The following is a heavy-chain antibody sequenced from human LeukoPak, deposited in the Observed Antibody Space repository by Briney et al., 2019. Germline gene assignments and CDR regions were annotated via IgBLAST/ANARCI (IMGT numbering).Heavy chain of an antibody. CDR3: AKDAKYCSSSLHAFDI. Sequence: GGSLRLSCAASGFTFSSYAMSWVRQAPGKGLEWVSAISGSGGSTYYADSVKGRFTISRDNSKNTLYLQMNSLRAEDTAVYYCAKDAKYCSSSLHAFDIWGQGTMVTVSS. CDR2: ISGSGGST. V-gene: IGHV3-23*01. J-gene: IGHJ3*02. CDR1: GFTFSSYA. D-gene: IGHD6-6*01.